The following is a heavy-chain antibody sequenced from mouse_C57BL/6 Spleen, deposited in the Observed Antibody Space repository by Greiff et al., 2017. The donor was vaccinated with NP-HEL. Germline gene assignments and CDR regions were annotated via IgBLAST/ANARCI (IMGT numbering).Heavy chain of an antibody. CDR3: ARRYYGKGRDNWYFDV. CDR1: GYAFTNYL. D-gene: IGHD2-1*01. CDR2: INPGSGGT. J-gene: IGHJ1*03. V-gene: IGHV1-54*01. Sequence: VQLQQSGAELVRPGTSVKVSCKASGYAFTNYLIEWVKQRPGQGLEWIGVINPGSGGTNYNEKFKGKATLTADKSSSTAYMQLSSRTSEDSAVYVCARRYYGKGRDNWYFDVWGTGTTVTVSS.